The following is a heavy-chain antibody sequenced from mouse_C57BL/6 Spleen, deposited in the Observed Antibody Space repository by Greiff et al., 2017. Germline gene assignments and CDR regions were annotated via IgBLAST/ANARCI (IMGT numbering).Heavy chain of an antibody. CDR2: INPNNGGT. J-gene: IGHJ4*01. V-gene: IGHV1-26*01. CDR3: AREYYGRSYYYYAMDY. CDR1: GYTFTDYY. Sequence: VQLKQSGPELVKPGASVKISCKASGYTFTDYYMTWVKQSHGKSLEWIGDINPNNGGTSYTQKFKGKATLTVATSSSTAYMELRSLTSEDSAVYYWAREYYGRSYYYYAMDYWGQGTSVTVSS. D-gene: IGHD1-1*01.